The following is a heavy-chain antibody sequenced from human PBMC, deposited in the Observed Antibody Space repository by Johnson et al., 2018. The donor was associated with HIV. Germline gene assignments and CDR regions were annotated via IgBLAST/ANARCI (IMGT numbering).Heavy chain of an antibody. V-gene: IGHV3-30*03. D-gene: IGHD4-23*01. J-gene: IGHJ3*02. Sequence: QLVESGGGLVQPGGSLRLSCAASGFTFSSYGMHWVRQAPGKGLEWVAVISYDGSNKYYADSVKGRFTISRDNSKNTLYLQMNSLRAEDTAVYYCARYSDGGYHPHDAFDIWGQGTMVTVSS. CDR2: ISYDGSNK. CDR3: ARYSDGGYHPHDAFDI. CDR1: GFTFSSYG.